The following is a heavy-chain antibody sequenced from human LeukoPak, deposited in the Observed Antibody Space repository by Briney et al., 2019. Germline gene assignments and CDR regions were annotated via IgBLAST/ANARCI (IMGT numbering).Heavy chain of an antibody. V-gene: IGHV3-9*01. CDR3: AKDREYDILTGYPGFDY. CDR1: GFTFDDYA. J-gene: IGHJ4*02. D-gene: IGHD3-9*01. Sequence: PGRSLRLSCAASGFTFDDYAMHWARQAPGKGLEWVSGISWNSGSIGYADSVKGRFTISRDNAKNSLYLQMNSLRAEDTALYYCAKDREYDILTGYPGFDYWGQGTLVTVSS. CDR2: ISWNSGSI.